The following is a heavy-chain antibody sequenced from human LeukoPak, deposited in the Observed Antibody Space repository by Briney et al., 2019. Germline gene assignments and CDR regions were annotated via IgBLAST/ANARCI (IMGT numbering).Heavy chain of an antibody. CDR1: GFTFSSYG. J-gene: IGHJ4*02. Sequence: GGSLRLSCAASGFTFSSYGMHWVRQAPGKGLEWVAVISYDGSNKYYADSVKGRFTISRDNSKNTLYLQMNSLRAEDTAVYYCARGLERPYYLDYWGQGTLVTVSS. CDR3: ARGLERPYYLDY. V-gene: IGHV3-30*03. CDR2: ISYDGSNK. D-gene: IGHD1-1*01.